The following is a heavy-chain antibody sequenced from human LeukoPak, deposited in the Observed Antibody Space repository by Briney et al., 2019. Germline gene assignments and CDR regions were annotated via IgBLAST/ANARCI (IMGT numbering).Heavy chain of an antibody. CDR3: ARDALRYFDPLNWFDP. CDR2: ISSSSSYI. CDR1: GFTFSSYS. V-gene: IGHV3-21*01. J-gene: IGHJ5*02. Sequence: KSGGSLRLSCAASGFTFSSYSMNWVRQAPGKGLEWVSSISSSSSYIYYADSVKGRFTISRDNAKNSLYLQMNSLRAEDTAVYYCARDALRYFDPLNWFDPWGQGTLVTVSS. D-gene: IGHD3-9*01.